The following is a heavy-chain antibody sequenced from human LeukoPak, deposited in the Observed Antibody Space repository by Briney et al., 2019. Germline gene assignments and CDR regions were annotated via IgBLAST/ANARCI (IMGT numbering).Heavy chain of an antibody. Sequence: GGSLRLSCAASGFTFTNAWMSWVRQAPGKGLEWIGRIQSKTDGGTTDYAAPVKDRFTSSRDDSRKTLYLQMNSLKTEDTAVYYCTTDLVVVTASPNWGQGTLVTVSS. J-gene: IGHJ4*02. D-gene: IGHD2-21*02. CDR2: IQSKTDGGTT. V-gene: IGHV3-15*01. CDR3: TTDLVVVTASPN. CDR1: GFTFTNAW.